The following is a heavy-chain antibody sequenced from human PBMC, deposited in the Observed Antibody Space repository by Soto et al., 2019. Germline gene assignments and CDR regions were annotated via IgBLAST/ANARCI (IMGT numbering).Heavy chain of an antibody. V-gene: IGHV3-74*01. CDR2: INSDGNST. CDR1: GFTFSSYW. CDR3: ASLPGGYYYYYGMDV. Sequence: GGSLRLSCAASGFTFSSYWMHWVRQAPGKGLVWVSRINSDGNSTSYADSVKGRFTISRDNAKNTLYLQMNSLRAEDTAVYYCASLPGGYYYYYGMDVWGQGTTVTVS. J-gene: IGHJ6*02.